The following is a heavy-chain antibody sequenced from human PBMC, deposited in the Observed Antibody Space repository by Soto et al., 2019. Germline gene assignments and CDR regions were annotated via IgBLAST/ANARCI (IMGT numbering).Heavy chain of an antibody. V-gene: IGHV4-34*01. CDR3: ARVSVTIFGVVMGHYYYAMDV. CDR2: INHGGST. J-gene: IGHJ6*02. Sequence: PSETLSLTCAVYGGSFSDYHWSWIRQPPGKGLEWIGEINHGGSTKYNPSLKSRVTISKDMSKKQVSLKLTSVTAADTAVYYCARVSVTIFGVVMGHYYYAMDVWGQGTTVTVPS. CDR1: GGSFSDYH. D-gene: IGHD3-3*01.